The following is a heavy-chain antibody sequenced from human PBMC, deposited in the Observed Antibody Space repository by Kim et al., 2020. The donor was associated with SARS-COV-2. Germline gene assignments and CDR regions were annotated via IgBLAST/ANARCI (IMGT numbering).Heavy chain of an antibody. J-gene: IGHJ4*02. V-gene: IGHV3-7*03. CDR3: AREWDY. Sequence: GGSLRLSCVASGFTFSSHWMSWVRQAPGKGLEWVANIKEDGSVKPYVDSVKGRFTISRDNAKNSLYLQMNSLRAEDTAVYYCAREWDYWGQGTLVTVS. CDR2: IKEDGSVK. CDR1: GFTFSSHW.